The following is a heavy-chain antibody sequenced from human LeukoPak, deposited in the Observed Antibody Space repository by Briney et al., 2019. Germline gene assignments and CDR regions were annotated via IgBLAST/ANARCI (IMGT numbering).Heavy chain of an antibody. CDR3: ARSDGSGSYYNEYYFDY. CDR1: GGTFSSYA. Sequence: SVKVSCKASGGTFSSYAISWVRQAPGQGLEWMGGIIPIFGTANYAQKFQGRVTITADESTSTAYMELSSLRSEDTAVYYCARSDGSGSYYNEYYFDYWGQGTLVTVS. D-gene: IGHD3-10*01. J-gene: IGHJ4*02. V-gene: IGHV1-69*13. CDR2: IIPIFGTA.